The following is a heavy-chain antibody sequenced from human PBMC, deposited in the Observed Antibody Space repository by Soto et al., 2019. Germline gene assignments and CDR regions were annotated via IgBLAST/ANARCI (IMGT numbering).Heavy chain of an antibody. V-gene: IGHV4-4*02. CDR2: VYHSGST. CDR3: AVPGAGDFDY. J-gene: IGHJ4*02. D-gene: IGHD6-13*01. Sequence: PSETLSLTCAVSGASTSTNNWWSWVRQPPGKGLEWIGEVYHSGSTNCNPSLKSRVTISIDKSKNQFSLRLTSMTAADTAVYYCAVPGAGDFDYWSQGTLVTVSS. CDR1: GASTSTNNW.